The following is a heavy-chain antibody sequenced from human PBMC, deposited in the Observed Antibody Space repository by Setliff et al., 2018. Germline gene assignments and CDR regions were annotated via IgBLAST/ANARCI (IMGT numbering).Heavy chain of an antibody. J-gene: IGHJ2*01. V-gene: IGHV4-31*03. D-gene: IGHD4-17*01. CDR2: IYYSGST. Sequence: SETLSLTCTVSGGSISSGGYYWSWIRQHPGKGLEWIGYIYYSGSTYYNPSLKSRVTISVDTSKNQFSLKLSSVTAADTAVYYCARAPPSVPYGDYGPRQYFDLWGRGSLVTVSS. CDR3: ARAPPSVPYGDYGPRQYFDL. CDR1: GGSISSGGYY.